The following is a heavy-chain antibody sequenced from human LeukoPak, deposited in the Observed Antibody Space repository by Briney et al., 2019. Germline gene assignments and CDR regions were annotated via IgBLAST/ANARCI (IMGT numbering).Heavy chain of an antibody. CDR1: GFTFSSYA. CDR2: ITGSGGGT. V-gene: IGHV3-23*01. J-gene: IGHJ3*02. D-gene: IGHD3-10*01. CDR3: AKRVPGSAFDI. Sequence: GCSLRLSCAASGFTFSSYAMSWLRQAPGKGLEWVSAITGSGGGTYYADSVKGRFTISRDNSRNTLYLQMNSLRADDTAIYYCAKRVPGSAFDIWGQGTMVTVSS.